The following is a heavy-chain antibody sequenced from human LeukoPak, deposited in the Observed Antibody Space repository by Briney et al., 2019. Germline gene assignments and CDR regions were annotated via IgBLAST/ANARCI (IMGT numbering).Heavy chain of an antibody. CDR2: ISYDGSNK. CDR3: ARGSTGITIFGVDISYYFDY. V-gene: IGHV3-30-3*01. D-gene: IGHD3-3*01. Sequence: GSLRLSCAASGFTFSSYAMHWVRQAPGKGLEWVAVISYDGSNKYYADSVKGRFTISRDNSKNTLYLQMNSLRAEDTAVYYCARGSTGITIFGVDISYYFDYWGQGTLVTVSS. CDR1: GFTFSSYA. J-gene: IGHJ4*02.